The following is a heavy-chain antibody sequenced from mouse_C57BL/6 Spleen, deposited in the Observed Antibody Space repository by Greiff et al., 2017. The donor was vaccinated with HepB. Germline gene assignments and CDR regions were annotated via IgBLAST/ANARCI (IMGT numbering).Heavy chain of an antibody. CDR1: TSYW. CDR3: ARNWGPYGSSPFAY. J-gene: IGHJ3*01. CDR2: IYPGSGST. D-gene: IGHD1-1*01. V-gene: IGHV1-55*01. Sequence: QVQLQQPGAELVKPGASVKMSFTSYWITWVKQRPGQGLEWIGDIYPGSGSTNYNEKFKSKATLTVDTSSSTAYMQLSSLTSEDSAVYYCARNWGPYGSSPFAYWGQGTLVTVSA.